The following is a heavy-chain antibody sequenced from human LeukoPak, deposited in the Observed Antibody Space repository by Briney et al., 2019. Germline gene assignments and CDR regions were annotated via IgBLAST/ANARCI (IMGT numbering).Heavy chain of an antibody. V-gene: IGHV1-18*01. D-gene: IGHD3-22*01. J-gene: IGHJ6*03. Sequence: ASVKVSCKASGYTFTSYGISWVRQAPGQGLEWMGWISAYNGNTNYAQKLPGRVTMTTDTSTSTAYMELRSLRSDDTAVYYCARDYYYDSSGYYYIYYMDVWGKGTTVTVSS. CDR2: ISAYNGNT. CDR3: ARDYYYDSSGYYYIYYMDV. CDR1: GYTFTSYG.